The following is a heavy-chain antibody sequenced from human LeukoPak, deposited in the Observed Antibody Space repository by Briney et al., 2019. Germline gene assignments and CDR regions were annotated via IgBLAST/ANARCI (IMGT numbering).Heavy chain of an antibody. D-gene: IGHD3-22*01. CDR1: GGSISSGSYY. CDR3: ARDAHYYDSSGYVWYYGMDV. Sequence: TLSLTCTVSGGSISSGSYYWSWIRQPAGKGLEWIGRIYTSGSTNYNPSLKSRVTISVDTSKNQFSLKLSCVTAADTAVYYCARDAHYYDSSGYVWYYGMDVWGQGTTVTVSS. J-gene: IGHJ6*02. CDR2: IYTSGST. V-gene: IGHV4-61*02.